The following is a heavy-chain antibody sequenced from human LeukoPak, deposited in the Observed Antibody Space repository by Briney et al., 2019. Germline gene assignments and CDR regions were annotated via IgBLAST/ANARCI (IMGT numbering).Heavy chain of an antibody. Sequence: ASVKVSCKASGGTFSSYAISWVRQAPGQGLEWMGGIIPIFGTANYAQKFQGRVTITADESTSTAYMELSSLRSEDTAVCYCARDEQPMTTVTTFDYWGQGTLVTVSS. D-gene: IGHD4-17*01. CDR1: GGTFSSYA. J-gene: IGHJ4*02. V-gene: IGHV1-69*13. CDR3: ARDEQPMTTVTTFDY. CDR2: IIPIFGTA.